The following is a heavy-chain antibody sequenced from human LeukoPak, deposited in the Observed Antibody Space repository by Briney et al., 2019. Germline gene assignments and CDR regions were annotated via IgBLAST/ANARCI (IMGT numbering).Heavy chain of an antibody. V-gene: IGHV3-30*02. J-gene: IGHJ4*02. CDR3: AKVSTVVTLNYFDY. CDR2: IRYDRSNK. CDR1: GFTFSSYG. Sequence: GGSLRLSCAASGFTFSSYGMHWVRQAPGKGLEWVAFIRYDRSNKYYADSVKGRFTISRDNSKNTLYLQMNSLRAEDTAVYYCAKVSTVVTLNYFDYWGQGTLVTVSS. D-gene: IGHD4-23*01.